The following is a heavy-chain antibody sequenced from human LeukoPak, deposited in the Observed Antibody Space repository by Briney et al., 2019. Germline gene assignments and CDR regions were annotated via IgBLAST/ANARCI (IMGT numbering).Heavy chain of an antibody. V-gene: IGHV6-1*01. Sequence: SQTLSLTCAISGDSVSSNSAAWNWIRQSPSRGLEWLGRTYYRSTWLNDYAGSLKSRISINPDTSKNQFSLKLSSVIAADTAVYYCARDGGSLSGWYPEYFQHWGQGTLVTVSS. CDR1: GDSVSSNSAA. D-gene: IGHD6-19*01. J-gene: IGHJ1*01. CDR3: ARDGGSLSGWYPEYFQH. CDR2: TYYRSTWLN.